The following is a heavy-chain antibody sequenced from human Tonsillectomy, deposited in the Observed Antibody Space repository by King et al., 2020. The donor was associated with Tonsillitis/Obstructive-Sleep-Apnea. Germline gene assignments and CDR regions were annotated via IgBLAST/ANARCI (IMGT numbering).Heavy chain of an antibody. D-gene: IGHD6-6*01. V-gene: IGHV4-59*01. CDR1: GDSISNYY. CDR3: ARVREGEGSSPRGYYYYYYMDV. Sequence: VQLQESGPGLVRPSATLSLTCTVSGDSISNYYLSWIRQPPGKGLEWIGYIYYSGGTNYNPSLMSRVTISVDTSKNQFTLKMSSVTAADTAVYYCARVREGEGSSPRGYYYYYYMDVWGKGTTVTVSS. J-gene: IGHJ6*03. CDR2: IYYSGGT.